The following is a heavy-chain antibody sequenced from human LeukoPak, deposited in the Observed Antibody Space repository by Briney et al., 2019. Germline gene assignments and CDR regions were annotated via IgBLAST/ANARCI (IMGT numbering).Heavy chain of an antibody. V-gene: IGHV3-21*01. CDR1: GFTFSSYS. D-gene: IGHD6-19*01. J-gene: IGHJ4*02. Sequence: GGSLRLSCAAFGFTFSSYSMNWVRQAPGKGLEWVSSISSSSSYIYYADSVKGRFTISRDNAKNSLYLQMNSLRAEDTAVYYCARDQDLAVGLPWYFDYWGQGTLVTVSS. CDR3: ARDQDLAVGLPWYFDY. CDR2: ISSSSSYI.